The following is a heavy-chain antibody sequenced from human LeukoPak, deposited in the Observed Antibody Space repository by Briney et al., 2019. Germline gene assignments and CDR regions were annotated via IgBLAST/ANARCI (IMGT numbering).Heavy chain of an antibody. CDR2: INPNSGGT. Sequence: EASVKVSCKASGYTFTVYYMHWVRQAPGQGLEWMGWINPNSGGTNYAQKFQGRVTMTRDTSISTAYMELSRLRSDDTAVYYCARDPSPPENYYDSSGYYDYFDYWGQGTLVTVSS. J-gene: IGHJ4*02. CDR1: GYTFTVYY. D-gene: IGHD3-22*01. V-gene: IGHV1-2*02. CDR3: ARDPSPPENYYDSSGYYDYFDY.